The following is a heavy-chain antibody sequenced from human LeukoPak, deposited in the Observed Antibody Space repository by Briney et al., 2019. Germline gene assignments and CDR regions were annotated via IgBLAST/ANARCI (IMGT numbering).Heavy chain of an antibody. CDR2: IYYSGST. CDR3: ARAEAGTVYHA. J-gene: IGHJ4*02. CDR1: GGSISSYY. V-gene: IGHV4-59*01. D-gene: IGHD1-1*01. Sequence: SETLSLTCTVSGGSISSYYWSWIRQPPGKGLEWIGYIYYSGSTNYNPSLKSRVTISVDTSKNQFSLKLSSVTAADTAVYYCARAEAGTVYHAWGQGTLVTVSS.